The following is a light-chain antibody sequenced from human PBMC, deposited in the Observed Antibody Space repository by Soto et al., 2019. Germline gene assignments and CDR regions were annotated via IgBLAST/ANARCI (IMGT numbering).Light chain of an antibody. J-gene: IGKJ1*01. CDR1: QSVHSK. CDR3: QHYSTWLWT. CDR2: GAS. Sequence: EIVMTQSPATLSVSPGERATLSCRASQSVHSKLAWYQQKPGQGPRLLIYGASSRATGIPARFSGSGSGTEFTLTISSLQSEDFAVYYCQHYSTWLWTFGQGTKVEIK. V-gene: IGKV3-15*01.